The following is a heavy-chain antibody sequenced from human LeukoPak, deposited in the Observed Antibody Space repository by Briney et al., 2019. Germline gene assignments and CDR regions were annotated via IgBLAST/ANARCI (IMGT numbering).Heavy chain of an antibody. CDR3: ATYRQVLLPFES. CDR2: IRYDGSNK. Sequence: GGSLRLSCAASGFTFSSYGMHWVRQAPGKGLEWVAFIRYDGSNKYYADSVKGRFTISRDNSKNTLYLQMNSLRAEDTAIYYCATYRQVLLPFESWGQGTPVTVSS. D-gene: IGHD2-8*02. CDR1: GFTFSSYG. J-gene: IGHJ4*02. V-gene: IGHV3-30*02.